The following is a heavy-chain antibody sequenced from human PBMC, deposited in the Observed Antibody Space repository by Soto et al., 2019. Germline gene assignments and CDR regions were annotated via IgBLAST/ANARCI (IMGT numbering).Heavy chain of an antibody. J-gene: IGHJ3*02. CDR1: GFTFSSYW. D-gene: IGHD6-13*01. CDR2: IKQDGSEK. V-gene: IGHV3-7*05. CDR3: ARHSVDSSNPQDAFDI. Sequence: EVQLVESGGGLVQPGGSLRLSCAASGFTFSSYWMSWVRQAPGKGLEWVANIKQDGSEKYYVDSVKGRFTISRDNAKNSLYLQMNSLRAEDTAVYDCARHSVDSSNPQDAFDIWGQGTMVTVSS.